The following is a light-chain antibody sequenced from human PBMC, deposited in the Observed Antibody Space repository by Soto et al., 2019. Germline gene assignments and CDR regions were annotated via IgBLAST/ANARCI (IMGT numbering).Light chain of an antibody. Sequence: EIVLTQSSVTLCLSPVARETLSGRASQSVSSNLAWYQQKPGQAPRLLIYGASSRATGIPDRFSGSGSGTDFTLTISRLEPEDFAVYYCQKYGDSLFNCGGGTTVDIK. CDR2: GAS. CDR3: QKYGDSLFN. J-gene: IGKJ4*01. V-gene: IGKV3-20*01. CDR1: QSVSSN.